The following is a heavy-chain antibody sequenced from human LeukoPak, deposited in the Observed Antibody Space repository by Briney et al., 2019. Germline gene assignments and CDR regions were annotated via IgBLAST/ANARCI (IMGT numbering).Heavy chain of an antibody. J-gene: IGHJ6*03. CDR3: ARGLVVVTRYYMDI. Sequence: GGSLRLSCAASGFTFSSYSMNWVRQAPGKWLEWVSSISSSSSYIYYADSVKGRFTISRDNAKNSLYLQMNSLRAEDTAVYYLARGLVVVTRYYMDIWGKGTTVTVS. CDR2: ISSSSSYI. D-gene: IGHD3-22*01. CDR1: GFTFSSYS. V-gene: IGHV3-21*01.